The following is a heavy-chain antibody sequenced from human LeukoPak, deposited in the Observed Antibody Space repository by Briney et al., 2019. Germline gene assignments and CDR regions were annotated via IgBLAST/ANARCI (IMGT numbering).Heavy chain of an antibody. J-gene: IGHJ4*02. CDR3: ARHPNHYDSSGYYKGFDC. D-gene: IGHD3-22*01. CDR2: IKQDGSEK. CDR1: GFTFTSYW. V-gene: IGHV3-7*03. Sequence: GGSLRLSCAASGFTFTSYWMSWVRQAPGKGLEWVASIKQDGSEKYYVDSVKGRFTISRDNAKNSLNLQMNSLRAEDTAVYYCARHPNHYDSSGYYKGFDCWGQGTLVTVSS.